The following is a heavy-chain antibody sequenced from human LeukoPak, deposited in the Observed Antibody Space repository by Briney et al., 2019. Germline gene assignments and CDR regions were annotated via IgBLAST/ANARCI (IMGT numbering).Heavy chain of an antibody. CDR1: GFTFSSYA. D-gene: IGHD3-3*01. Sequence: GRSLRLSCAVSGFTFSSYAMHWVRQAPGKGLEWVAVISYVGSNKYYADSVQGRFSISRGNSKNTLYLQMNSLRAEDTAVYYCARDFLRRGYDFWSGYYDYWGQGTLVTVSS. CDR2: ISYVGSNK. V-gene: IGHV3-30-3*01. CDR3: ARDFLRRGYDFWSGYYDY. J-gene: IGHJ4*02.